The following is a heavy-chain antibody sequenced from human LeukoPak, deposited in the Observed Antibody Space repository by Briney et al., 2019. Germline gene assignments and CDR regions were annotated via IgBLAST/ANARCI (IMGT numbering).Heavy chain of an antibody. J-gene: IGHJ4*02. CDR2: IYYSGST. V-gene: IGHV4-59*01. Sequence: SETLSLTCTVSGGSISSYYWSWIRKPPGKGLEWIGYIYYSGSTNYNPSLKSRVTISVDTSKNQFSLKLSSVTAADTAVYYCASLYSYGSGPRYWGQGTLVTVSS. CDR1: GGSISSYY. D-gene: IGHD5-18*01. CDR3: ASLYSYGSGPRY.